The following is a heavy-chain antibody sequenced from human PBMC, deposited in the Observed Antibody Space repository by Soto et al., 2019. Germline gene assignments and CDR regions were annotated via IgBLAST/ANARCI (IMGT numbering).Heavy chain of an antibody. J-gene: IGHJ4*02. CDR1: GGSLSSGAYY. CDR2: IYYSGST. D-gene: IGHD5-12*01. Sequence: SETLSLTCTVSGGSLSSGAYYWSWIRQPPGKGLEWIGYIYYSGSTNYNPSLKSRVTISVDTSKIHFSLKLSSVTAADTAVYYCARAYGGYADYWGQGALVTVSS. CDR3: ARAYGGYADY. V-gene: IGHV4-61*08.